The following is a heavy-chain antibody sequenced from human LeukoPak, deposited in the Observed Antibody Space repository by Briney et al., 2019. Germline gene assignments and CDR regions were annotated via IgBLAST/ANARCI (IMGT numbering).Heavy chain of an antibody. CDR1: RFTFSIYA. D-gene: IGHD4-17*01. CDR3: TKDDYGEIWFDP. CDR2: ISSGVNT. V-gene: IGHV3-23*01. J-gene: IGHJ5*02. Sequence: PGGSLRLSCAASRFTFSIYAMNWVRQAPGKGPEWVSGISSGVNTYYADSVKGRFTISRDNSKNTLYLQMNSLRVEDTAIYYCTKDDYGEIWFDPWGQGTLVTVSS.